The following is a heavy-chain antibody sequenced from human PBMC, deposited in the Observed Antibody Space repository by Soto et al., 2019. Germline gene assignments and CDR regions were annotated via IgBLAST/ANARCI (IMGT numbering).Heavy chain of an antibody. CDR2: INSDGSST. D-gene: IGHD5-12*01. CDR3: ARAAREWLRVGWYFDL. V-gene: IGHV3-74*01. J-gene: IGHJ2*01. CDR1: GFTFSSYW. Sequence: EVQLVESGGGLVQPGGSLRLSCAASGFTFSSYWMHWVRQAPGKGLVWVSRINSDGSSTSYADSVKGRFTISRDNAENTLYLQMNSLRADDTAVYYCARAAREWLRVGWYFDLWGRGTLVTVSS.